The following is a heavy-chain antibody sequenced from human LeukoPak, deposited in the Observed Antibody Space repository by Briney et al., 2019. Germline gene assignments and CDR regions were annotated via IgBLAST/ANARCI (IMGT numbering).Heavy chain of an antibody. Sequence: SETLSLTCTVSGGSISSYYWSWIRQPPGKGLEWIGYIHYSGNTNYNPSLKSRVTISVDTSKNQFSLKLSSVTAADTAVYYCARVRYSSGWYPFDYWGQGTLVTVSS. CDR3: ARVRYSSGWYPFDY. V-gene: IGHV4-59*01. J-gene: IGHJ4*02. CDR2: IHYSGNT. CDR1: GGSISSYY. D-gene: IGHD6-19*01.